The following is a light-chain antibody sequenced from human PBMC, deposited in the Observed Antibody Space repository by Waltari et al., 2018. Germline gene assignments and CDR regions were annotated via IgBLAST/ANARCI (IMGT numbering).Light chain of an antibody. CDR3: CSYAGSAPRLV. V-gene: IGLV1-40*01. Sequence: QSVLTQPPSMSGAPGQRVTISCTGSSSNIGAGHDVHWYQVFPGTAPKLLIYGNNNRPSGVPDRFSGSKSDTSASLAIGGLQAEDEADYYCCSYAGSAPRLVFGGGTNLTVL. CDR2: GNN. J-gene: IGLJ3*02. CDR1: SSNIGAGHD.